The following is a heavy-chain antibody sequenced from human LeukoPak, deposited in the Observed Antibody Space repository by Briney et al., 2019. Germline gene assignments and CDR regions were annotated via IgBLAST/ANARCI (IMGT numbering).Heavy chain of an antibody. CDR1: GGSFSGYY. Sequence: SETLSLTCAVYGGSFSGYYWSWIRQPPGKGLEWIGEINHSGSTNYNPSLKSRVTISVDTSKNQFSLKLSSVTAADTAVYYCARSRWNGMDVWGQGTTVTVSS. D-gene: IGHD4-23*01. CDR2: INHSGST. J-gene: IGHJ6*02. V-gene: IGHV4-34*01. CDR3: ARSRWNGMDV.